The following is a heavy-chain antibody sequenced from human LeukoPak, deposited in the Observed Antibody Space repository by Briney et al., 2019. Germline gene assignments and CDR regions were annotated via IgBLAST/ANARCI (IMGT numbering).Heavy chain of an antibody. CDR1: GGSISSSSYY. V-gene: IGHV4-39*07. CDR3: ARGSYYNFVDY. CDR2: IYYSGST. J-gene: IGHJ4*02. Sequence: SETLSLTCTVSGGSISSSSYYWGWIRQPPGKGLEWIGSIYYSGSTYYNPSLKSRVTISVDTSKNQFSLKLSSVTAADTAVYYCARGSYYNFVDYWGQGTLVTVSS. D-gene: IGHD3-10*01.